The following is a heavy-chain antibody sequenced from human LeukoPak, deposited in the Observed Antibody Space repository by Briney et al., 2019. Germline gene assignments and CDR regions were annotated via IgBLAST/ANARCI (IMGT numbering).Heavy chain of an antibody. V-gene: IGHV3-30*02. Sequence: PGGSLRLSCAASGFTFSSYGMHWVRQAPGKGLEWVAFIRYDGSNKYYADSVKGRFTISRDNSKNTLYLQMNSLRAEDTAVHYCAKVMAGGTRIAAAGTLDYWGQGTLVTVSS. J-gene: IGHJ4*02. CDR1: GFTFSSYG. D-gene: IGHD6-13*01. CDR3: AKVMAGGTRIAAAGTLDY. CDR2: IRYDGSNK.